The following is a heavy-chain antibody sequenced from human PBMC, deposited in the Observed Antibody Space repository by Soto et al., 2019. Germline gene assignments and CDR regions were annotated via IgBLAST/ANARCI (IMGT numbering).Heavy chain of an antibody. D-gene: IGHD3-10*01. CDR1: GGTFSSYA. CDR2: IIPIFGTA. CDR3: ARGSKDSYPGSRIFDF. Sequence: SVKVSCKASGGTFSSYAISWVRQAPGQGLEWMGGIIPIFGTANYAQKFQGRVTITADESTSTAYMELSSLRSEDTAVYFCARGSKDSYPGSRIFDFWGRGTLVTVSS. J-gene: IGHJ4*02. V-gene: IGHV1-69*13.